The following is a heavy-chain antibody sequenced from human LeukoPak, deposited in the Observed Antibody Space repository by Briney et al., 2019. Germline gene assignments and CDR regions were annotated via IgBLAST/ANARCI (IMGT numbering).Heavy chain of an antibody. CDR1: GFTFSSYA. CDR2: ISYDGSNK. J-gene: IGHJ4*02. D-gene: IGHD3-3*01. Sequence: GGSLRLSCAASGFTFSSYAMHWVRQAPGKGLEWVAVISYDGSNKYYADSVKGRFTISRDNSKNTLYLQMNSLRAEDTAVYYCARVVTIFGVVDYWGQGTLVTVSS. CDR3: ARVVTIFGVVDY. V-gene: IGHV3-30-3*01.